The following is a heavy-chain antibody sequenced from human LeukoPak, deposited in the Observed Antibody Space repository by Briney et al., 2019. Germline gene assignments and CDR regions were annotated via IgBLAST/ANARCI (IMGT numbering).Heavy chain of an antibody. V-gene: IGHV3-64*01. D-gene: IGHD3-22*01. Sequence: GGSLRLSCAASGFTFSSYAMHWVRQAPGKGLEYGSAISSNGGSTYYANSVKGRFTISRDNSKNTLYLQMGSLRAEDMAVYYCARGGTMIDYYGMDVWGQGTTVTVSS. CDR2: ISSNGGST. J-gene: IGHJ6*02. CDR1: GFTFSSYA. CDR3: ARGGTMIDYYGMDV.